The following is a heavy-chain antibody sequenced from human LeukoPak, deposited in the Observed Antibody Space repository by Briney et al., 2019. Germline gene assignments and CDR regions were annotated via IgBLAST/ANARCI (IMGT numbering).Heavy chain of an antibody. Sequence: SETLSLTCTVSGGSISSYYWSWIRQPPGKGLEWIGRIYTSGSTNYNPSLKSRVTMSVDTSKNQFSLKLSSVTAADTAVYYCAREGVTTTAFDYWGQGTLVTVSS. CDR3: AREGVTTTAFDY. V-gene: IGHV4-4*07. CDR1: GGSISSYY. D-gene: IGHD4-17*01. J-gene: IGHJ4*02. CDR2: IYTSGST.